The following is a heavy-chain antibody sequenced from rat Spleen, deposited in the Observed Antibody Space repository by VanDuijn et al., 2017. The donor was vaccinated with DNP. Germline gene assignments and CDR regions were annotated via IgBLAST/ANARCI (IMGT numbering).Heavy chain of an antibody. J-gene: IGHJ1*01. V-gene: IGHV3-3*01. CDR2: IHSAGST. CDR1: GYSITTSYR. CDR3: ARSILQWPYEYFDF. D-gene: IGHD1-1*01. Sequence: EVQLQESGPGLVKPSQSLSLTCSVTGYSITTSYRWNWIRKFPGNELEWMGDIHSAGSTNYSPSLKSRISITRDTSKNQFFLQVNSVTTEETATYYCARSILQWPYEYFDFWGPGTMVTVSS.